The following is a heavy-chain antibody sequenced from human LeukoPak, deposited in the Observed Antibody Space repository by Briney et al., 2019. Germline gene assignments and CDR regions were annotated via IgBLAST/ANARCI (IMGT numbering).Heavy chain of an antibody. CDR2: INHSGST. CDR1: GGSISSSSYY. Sequence: SETLSLTCSVSGGSISSSSYYWGWIRQPPGKGLEWIGEINHSGSTNYNPSLKSRVTISVDTSKNQFSLKLSSVTAADTAVYYCARGSGDYSPVDYWGQGTLVTVSS. V-gene: IGHV4-39*07. J-gene: IGHJ4*02. CDR3: ARGSGDYSPVDY. D-gene: IGHD4-17*01.